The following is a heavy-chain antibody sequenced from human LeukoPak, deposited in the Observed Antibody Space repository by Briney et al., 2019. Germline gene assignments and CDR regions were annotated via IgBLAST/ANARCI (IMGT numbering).Heavy chain of an antibody. CDR1: GGSISSNKW. Sequence: PSETLSLTCAVSGGSISSNKWWSWVRQPPGKGLEWIGEIFHTGSTNYNPSLKSRVTISVDKSKNQFSLKVNSMTAADTAVYYCARHIVATIYYYYGMDVWGQGTTVTVSS. CDR2: IFHTGST. CDR3: ARHIVATIYYYYGMDV. V-gene: IGHV4-4*02. J-gene: IGHJ6*02. D-gene: IGHD5-12*01.